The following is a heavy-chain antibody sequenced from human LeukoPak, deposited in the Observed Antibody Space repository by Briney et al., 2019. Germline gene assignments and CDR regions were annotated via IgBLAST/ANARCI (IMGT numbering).Heavy chain of an antibody. J-gene: IGHJ5*02. V-gene: IGHV3-21*06. D-gene: IGHD3-3*01. Sequence: GGSLRLSCEASGFTFSSFSMNWVRQAPGKGLEWVSSISSSSNNLYYADSLKGRFTTSRDNAKNSLYLQMNSLSAEDTAVYYCARALGPPSIFGVAPGWFDPWGQGTLVTVSS. CDR2: ISSSSNNL. CDR1: GFTFSSFS. CDR3: ARALGPPSIFGVAPGWFDP.